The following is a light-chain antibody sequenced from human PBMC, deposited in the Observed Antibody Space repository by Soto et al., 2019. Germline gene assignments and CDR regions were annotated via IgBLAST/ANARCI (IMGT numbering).Light chain of an antibody. CDR2: KAS. J-gene: IGKJ1*01. Sequence: PSTLSGSVGARVTITCRASQTISSWLAWYQQKPGKAPKLLIYKASTLKSGVPSRFSGSGSGTEFTLTISSLQPDDFATYYCQHYNSYSEAFGQGTKVDIK. V-gene: IGKV1-5*03. CDR1: QTISSW. CDR3: QHYNSYSEA.